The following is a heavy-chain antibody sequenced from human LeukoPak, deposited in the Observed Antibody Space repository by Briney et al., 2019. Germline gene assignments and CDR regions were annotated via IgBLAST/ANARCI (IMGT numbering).Heavy chain of an antibody. CDR3: ARIRYSSSFGD. CDR1: GFTFSSYE. J-gene: IGHJ4*02. D-gene: IGHD6-13*01. CDR2: ISSSGSTI. V-gene: IGHV3-48*03. Sequence: GGSLRLYCAASGFTFSSYEMNWVRQAPGKGLEWVSYISSSGSTIYYADSVKDRFTISRDNAKNSLYLQMNSLRAEDTAVYYCARIRYSSSFGDWGQGTLVTVSS.